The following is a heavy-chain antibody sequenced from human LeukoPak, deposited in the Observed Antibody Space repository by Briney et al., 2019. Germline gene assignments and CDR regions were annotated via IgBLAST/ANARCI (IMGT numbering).Heavy chain of an antibody. D-gene: IGHD3-22*01. CDR3: ASLYYYDSSGSPRAFDI. V-gene: IGHV1-69*13. Sequence: GASVKVSCKASGGTFSSYAISWVRQAPGQGLEWMGGIIPIFGTANYAQKFQGRVTITAVESTSTAYMELSSLRSEDTAVYYCASLYYYDSSGSPRAFDIWGQGTMVTVSS. CDR2: IIPIFGTA. CDR1: GGTFSSYA. J-gene: IGHJ3*02.